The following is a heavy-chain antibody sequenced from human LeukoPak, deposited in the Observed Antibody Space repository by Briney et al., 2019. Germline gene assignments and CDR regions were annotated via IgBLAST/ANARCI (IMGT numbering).Heavy chain of an antibody. J-gene: IGHJ4*02. CDR2: ITTNGGST. CDR3: ARDRRPTYYYGSGSNYFDY. CDR1: GFTFSAYA. D-gene: IGHD3-10*01. V-gene: IGHV3-64*01. Sequence: GGSLRLSCAASGFTFSAYAMHWVRQAPGKGLEYVSAITTNGGSTYYANSVKGRFTISRDNSKNTLFLQMGSLRAEDTAVYYCARDRRPTYYYGSGSNYFDYWGQGTLVTVSS.